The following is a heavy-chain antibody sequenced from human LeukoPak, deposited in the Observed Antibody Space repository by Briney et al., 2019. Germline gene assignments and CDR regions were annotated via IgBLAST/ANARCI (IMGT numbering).Heavy chain of an antibody. D-gene: IGHD2-2*01. Sequence: GEALKSSCNGSGYSFTSYWIGWVRHMPGKGLEWMGIIYPGDADTRYSPSYQGQVTIPADKSISTAYLQWSSLKASDTAMYYCARLGCSSTSCYVRSAFDIWGQGTMVTVSS. CDR2: IYPGDADT. CDR3: ARLGCSSTSCYVRSAFDI. V-gene: IGHV5-51*01. CDR1: GYSFTSYW. J-gene: IGHJ3*02.